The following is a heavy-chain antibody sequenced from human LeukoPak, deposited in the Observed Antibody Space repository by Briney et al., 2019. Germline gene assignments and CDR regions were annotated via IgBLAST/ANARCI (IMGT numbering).Heavy chain of an antibody. CDR2: INPSGSP. Sequence: PSETLSLTCAVYGDSLSRYYWTWIRQPPGKGLEWLGEINPSGSPDYNPSLKSRVTISVDTSKNQFPLRLTSVTAADTAVYYCASVRHDPLEYYYYIDVWGKGTTVTVSS. V-gene: IGHV4-34*01. J-gene: IGHJ6*03. D-gene: IGHD2/OR15-2a*01. CDR1: GDSLSRYY. CDR3: ASVRHDPLEYYYYIDV.